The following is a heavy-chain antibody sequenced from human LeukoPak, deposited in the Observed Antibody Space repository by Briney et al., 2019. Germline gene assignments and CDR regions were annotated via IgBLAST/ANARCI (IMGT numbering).Heavy chain of an antibody. CDR3: AKDFIGAYCSGGSCYSGAFDI. CDR1: GFTFSNYA. Sequence: GGSLRLSCAASGFTFSNYAMSWVRQAPGKGLERVSAISGSGGSTYYADSVKGRFTISRDNSKNTLYLQMNSLRAEDTAVYYCAKDFIGAYCSGGSCYSGAFDIWGQGTMVTVSS. J-gene: IGHJ3*02. V-gene: IGHV3-23*01. CDR2: ISGSGGST. D-gene: IGHD2-15*01.